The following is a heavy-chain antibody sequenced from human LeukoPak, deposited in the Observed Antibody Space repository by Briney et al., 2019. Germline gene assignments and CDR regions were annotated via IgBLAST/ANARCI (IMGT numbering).Heavy chain of an antibody. D-gene: IGHD3-16*01. CDR3: ARDIHESAPDYDQ. CDR2: ISGSGGTI. V-gene: IGHV3-11*01. Sequence: GGSLRLSCAASGFIFTDYFMSWIRQAPGKGLEWVAYISGSGGTIYYADSVKGRFTISRNNAKNSLYLQMNSLRVEDTAVYYCARDIHESAPDYDQWGQGTRVTISS. J-gene: IGHJ4*02. CDR1: GFIFTDYF.